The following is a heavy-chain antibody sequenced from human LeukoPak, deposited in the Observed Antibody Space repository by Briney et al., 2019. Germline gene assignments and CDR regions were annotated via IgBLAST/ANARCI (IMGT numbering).Heavy chain of an antibody. CDR3: ARIAVAGTDDY. CDR2: ISGSGGST. CDR1: GFTFSSYA. J-gene: IGHJ4*02. V-gene: IGHV3-23*01. Sequence: GGSLRLSCAASGFTFSSYAMSWVRQAPGKGLEWVSAISGSGGSTYYADSVKGRFTISRDNAKNSLYLQMNSLRAEDTAVYYCARIAVAGTDDYWGQGTLVTVSS. D-gene: IGHD6-19*01.